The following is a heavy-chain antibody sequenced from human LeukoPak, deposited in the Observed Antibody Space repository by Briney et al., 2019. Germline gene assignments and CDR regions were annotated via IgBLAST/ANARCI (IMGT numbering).Heavy chain of an antibody. CDR3: AKDGLRVFLEYYSGYYVDY. Sequence: SETLSLTCAVSGGSISSSNWWCCVRQPPGRVLEWFGEIYHSGSTNYNPSLKSRVTISVDTSKNQFSLKLSSLTAADTAVYYCAKDGLRVFLEYYSGYYVDYWGQGTLVTVSS. V-gene: IGHV4-4*02. CDR1: GGSISSSNW. CDR2: IYHSGST. D-gene: IGHD3-22*01. J-gene: IGHJ4*02.